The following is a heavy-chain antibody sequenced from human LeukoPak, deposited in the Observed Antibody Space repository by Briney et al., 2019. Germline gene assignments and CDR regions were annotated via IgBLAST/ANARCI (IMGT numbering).Heavy chain of an antibody. CDR1: GFPFSGYS. CDR3: ARTELRYFDWLLSPFDY. D-gene: IGHD3-9*01. J-gene: IGHJ4*02. Sequence: PGGSLRLSRAASGFPFSGYSMSWVRQAPGQGLEWMGWISAYNGNTNYAQKLQGRVTMTTDTSTSTAYMELRSLRSDDTAVYYCARTELRYFDWLLSPFDYWGQGTLVTVSS. CDR2: ISAYNGNT. V-gene: IGHV1-18*01.